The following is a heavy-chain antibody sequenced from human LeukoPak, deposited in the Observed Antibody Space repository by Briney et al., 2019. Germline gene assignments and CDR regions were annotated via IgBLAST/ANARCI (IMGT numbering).Heavy chain of an antibody. CDR3: ARDATTDIGTVYMDV. D-gene: IGHD1-1*01. V-gene: IGHV3-48*03. CDR1: GFTFSDYE. Sequence: GGSLRLSCAASGFTFSDYEMNWVRQAPGKGLEWILHISTSGDIIHYADSVKGRFTISRDNAKNSLYLHMNSLRVEDTALYSCARDATTDIGTVYMDVWGKGTTVTISS. J-gene: IGHJ6*03. CDR2: ISTSGDII.